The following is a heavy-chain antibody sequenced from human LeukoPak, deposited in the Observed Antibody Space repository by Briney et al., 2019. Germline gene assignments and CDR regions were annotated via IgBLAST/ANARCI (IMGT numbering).Heavy chain of an antibody. J-gene: IGHJ3*02. CDR3: VKTMVVFGGLIRTDAFDI. CDR2: INSDGGTS. CDR1: GFSFNNYA. Sequence: GGSLRLSCSASGFSFNNYAVHWVGQAPGKGLEYVSGINSDGGTSHYADSAKGRFTISRDNSKNALYLQLSSLRPEDTALYYCVKTMVVFGGLIRTDAFDIWGQGTMVTVSS. D-gene: IGHD3-10*01. V-gene: IGHV3-64D*06.